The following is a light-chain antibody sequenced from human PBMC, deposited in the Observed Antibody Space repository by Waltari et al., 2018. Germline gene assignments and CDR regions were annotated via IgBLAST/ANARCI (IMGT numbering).Light chain of an antibody. CDR1: LSVSSD. J-gene: IGKJ1*01. Sequence: EIVMTQSPATLSVSPGERATLSCWASLSVSSDLAWYQHKPGQAPRPLIYGASTRATGIPATFSGSGSGTEFTLTISSLQSDDFAFYYCQQYSDWPHTFGQGTKVEIK. CDR3: QQYSDWPHT. V-gene: IGKV3-15*01. CDR2: GAS.